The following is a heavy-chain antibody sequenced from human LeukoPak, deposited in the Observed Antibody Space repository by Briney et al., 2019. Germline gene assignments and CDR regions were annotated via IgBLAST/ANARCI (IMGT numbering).Heavy chain of an antibody. CDR1: GGTFSNYA. CDR2: IIPIVGIT. D-gene: IGHD4-17*01. CDR3: ARGTIPRDLYGDYGGWFDP. V-gene: IGHV1-69*04. J-gene: IGHJ5*02. Sequence: SVKLSCKASGGTFSNYAISWVRQAPGQGLEWMGRIIPIVGITNYARKFQGRLTITADKSTSTAYMELSSLRSEDTAVYYCARGTIPRDLYGDYGGWFDPWGQGTLVTVSS.